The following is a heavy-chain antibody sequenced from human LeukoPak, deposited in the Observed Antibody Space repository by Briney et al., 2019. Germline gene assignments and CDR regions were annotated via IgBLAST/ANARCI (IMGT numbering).Heavy chain of an antibody. Sequence: SVKVSCKASGGTFSSYAISWVRQAPGQGLEWMGGIIPIFGTANYAQKFQGRVTITADKSTSTAYMELRSLRSDDTAVYYCARDRSYGYFRYFDLWGRGTLVTVSS. CDR3: ARDRSYGYFRYFDL. D-gene: IGHD5-18*01. CDR2: IIPIFGTA. CDR1: GGTFSSYA. V-gene: IGHV1-69*06. J-gene: IGHJ2*01.